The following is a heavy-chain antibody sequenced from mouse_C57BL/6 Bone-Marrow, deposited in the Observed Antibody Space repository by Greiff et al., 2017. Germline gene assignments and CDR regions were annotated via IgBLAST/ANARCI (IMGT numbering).Heavy chain of an antibody. V-gene: IGHV1-69*01. CDR3: ARKGKVTWFAD. J-gene: IGHJ3*01. D-gene: IGHD2-1*01. Sequence: QVQLQQPGAELVMPGASVTLSCKASGYTFTSYWMHWVKQTPGQGLEWIGEIDPSDSYTNYNQKFKGKSTLTVDKSPSTAYMQLSSLTSEDSAVEYCARKGKVTWFADWGQGTLVTVSA. CDR1: GYTFTSYW. CDR2: IDPSDSYT.